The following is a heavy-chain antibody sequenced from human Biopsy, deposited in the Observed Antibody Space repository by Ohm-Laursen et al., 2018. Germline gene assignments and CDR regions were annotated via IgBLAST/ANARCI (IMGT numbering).Heavy chain of an antibody. V-gene: IGHV4-34*01. CDR2: INHSGRT. CDR3: ARGRLRAVARFDY. J-gene: IGHJ4*02. Sequence: SGTLSLTWAVYGGSFSGYYWSWIRQPPGKGLEWIGEINHSGRTNYNPSLKSRVTISVDTSKNQFSLKLSSVTAADTAVYYCARGRLRAVARFDYWGQGTLVTVSS. D-gene: IGHD6-19*01. CDR1: GGSFSGYY.